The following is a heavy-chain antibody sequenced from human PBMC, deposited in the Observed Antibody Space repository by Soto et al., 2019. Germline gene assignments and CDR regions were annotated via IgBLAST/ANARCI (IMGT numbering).Heavy chain of an antibody. D-gene: IGHD4-4*01. V-gene: IGHV3-74*01. CDR1: GFTFSSYW. J-gene: IGHJ6*02. CDR3: ARAWSDFSNAENATLISNYYYYYGMDV. CDR2: INSDGSST. Sequence: GGSLRLSCAASGFTFSSYWMHWVRQAPGKGLVWVSRINSDGSSTSYADSVKGRFTISRDNAKNTLYLQMNSLRAEDTAVYYCARAWSDFSNAENATLISNYYYYYGMDVWGQGTTVTVSS.